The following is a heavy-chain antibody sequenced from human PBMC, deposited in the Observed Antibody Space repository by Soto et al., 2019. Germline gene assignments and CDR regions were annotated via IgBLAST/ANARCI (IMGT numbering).Heavy chain of an antibody. CDR1: GFRFSDYG. Sequence: ASVKVSCKASGFRFSDYGFNWLRRAPGQGLEWMGWISAFNGNTETAQGLQDRVTMTTDSSTTTAHMDLTNLTTDDTAIYYCARSYYLADAFDVWGQGTMVTV. J-gene: IGHJ3*01. D-gene: IGHD3-16*01. CDR2: ISAFNGNT. V-gene: IGHV1-18*01. CDR3: ARSYYLADAFDV.